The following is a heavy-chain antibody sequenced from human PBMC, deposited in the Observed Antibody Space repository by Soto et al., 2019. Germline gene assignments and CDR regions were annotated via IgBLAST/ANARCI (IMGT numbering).Heavy chain of an antibody. CDR3: ARDSPKEWTTNDYYGDYAKWTDAFDI. V-gene: IGHV3-33*01. CDR2: IWYDGSNK. J-gene: IGHJ3*02. D-gene: IGHD4-17*01. Sequence: GGSLRLSCAASGFTFSSYGMHWVRQAPGKGLEWVAVIWYDGSNKYYADSVKGRFTISRDNSKNTLYLQMNSLRAEDTAVYYCARDSPKEWTTNDYYGDYAKWTDAFDIWGQGTMVTVSS. CDR1: GFTFSSYG.